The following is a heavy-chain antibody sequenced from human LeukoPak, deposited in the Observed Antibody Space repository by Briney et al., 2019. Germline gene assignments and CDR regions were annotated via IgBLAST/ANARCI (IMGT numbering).Heavy chain of an antibody. CDR2: IIPIFGTA. CDR1: GGTFSSYA. V-gene: IGHV1-69*13. CDR3: ARGIADCSGGSCHSSSFDY. D-gene: IGHD2-15*01. J-gene: IGHJ4*02. Sequence: GASVKVSCKASGGTFSSYAISWVRQAPGQGLEWMGGIIPIFGTANYAQKFQGRVTITADESTSTAYMELSSLRSEDTAVYYCARGIADCSGGSCHSSSFDYWGQGTLVTVSS.